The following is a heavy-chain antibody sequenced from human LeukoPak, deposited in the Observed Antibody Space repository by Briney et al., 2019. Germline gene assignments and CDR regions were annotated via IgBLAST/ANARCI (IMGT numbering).Heavy chain of an antibody. J-gene: IGHJ4*02. V-gene: IGHV1-69*04. CDR1: GGTFSSYA. CDR3: ARDRPHPPNAYFDY. Sequence: ASVKVSCKASGGTFSSYAISWVRQAPGQGLEWMGRIIPIFGIANYAQKFQGRVTITADKSTGTAYMELSSLRSEDTAVYYCARDRPHPPNAYFDYWGQGTLATVSS. CDR2: IIPIFGIA.